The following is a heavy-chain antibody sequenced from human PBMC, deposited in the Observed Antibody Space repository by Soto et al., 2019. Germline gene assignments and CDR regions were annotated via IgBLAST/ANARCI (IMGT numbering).Heavy chain of an antibody. CDR1: GGTFSSYA. V-gene: IGHV1-69*13. J-gene: IGHJ6*02. CDR2: IIPIFGTA. CDR3: ARDSLGTLIPFYYYGMDV. D-gene: IGHD7-27*01. Sequence: ASVKVSCKASGGTFSSYAISWVRQAPGQGLEWMGGIIPIFGTANYAQKFQGRVTITADESTSTAYMELSSLRSEDTAVYYCARDSLGTLIPFYYYGMDVWGQGTTVTVSS.